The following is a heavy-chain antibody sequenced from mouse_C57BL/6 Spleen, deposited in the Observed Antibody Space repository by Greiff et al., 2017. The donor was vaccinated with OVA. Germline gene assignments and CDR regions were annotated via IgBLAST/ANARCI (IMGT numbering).Heavy chain of an antibody. CDR3: ARRGYGSSPYFDY. CDR2: INPNNGGT. J-gene: IGHJ2*01. Sequence: EVKLQQSGPELVKPGASVKISCKASGYTFTDYYMNWVKQSHGKSLEWIGDINPNNGGTSYNQKFKGKATLTVDKSSSTAYMELRSLTSEDSAVYYCARRGYGSSPYFDYWGQGTTLTVSS. V-gene: IGHV1-26*01. D-gene: IGHD1-1*01. CDR1: GYTFTDYY.